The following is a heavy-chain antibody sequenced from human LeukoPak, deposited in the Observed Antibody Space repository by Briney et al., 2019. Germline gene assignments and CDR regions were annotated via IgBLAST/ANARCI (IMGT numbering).Heavy chain of an antibody. D-gene: IGHD4-17*01. V-gene: IGHV3-23*01. Sequence: SGGSLRLSCAASGFTFSSYAMSWVCQAPGKGLEWVSTISASDGSTFYADSVKGRFTISRDNSKNTLYLQMNSLRAEDTAVYFCAKDLYGDYVGDYWGQGTLVTVSS. CDR1: GFTFSSYA. CDR3: AKDLYGDYVGDY. CDR2: ISASDGST. J-gene: IGHJ4*02.